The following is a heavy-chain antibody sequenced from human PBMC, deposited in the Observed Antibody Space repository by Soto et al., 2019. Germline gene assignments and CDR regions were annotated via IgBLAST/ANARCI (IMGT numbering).Heavy chain of an antibody. CDR1: GFTFSSYS. D-gene: IGHD5-12*01. Sequence: GGSLRLSCAASGFTFSSYSMNWVRQAPGKGLEWVSSISSSSSYIYYADSVKGRFTISRDNAKNSLYLQMNSLRAEDTAVYYCARGGGYSGYEDYYYYYMDVWGKGTTVTVSS. J-gene: IGHJ6*03. CDR3: ARGGGYSGYEDYYYYYMDV. CDR2: ISSSSSYI. V-gene: IGHV3-21*01.